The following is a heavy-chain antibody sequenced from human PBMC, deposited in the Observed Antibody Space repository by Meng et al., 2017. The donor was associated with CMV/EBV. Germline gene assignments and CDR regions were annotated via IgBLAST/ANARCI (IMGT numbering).Heavy chain of an antibody. D-gene: IGHD1-26*01. CDR2: ISAYNGNT. J-gene: IGHJ4*02. CDR3: ARDRGGWELLYVDY. Sequence: ASVKLSCKASGYTFTSYGITWVRQAPGQGREGMGWISAYNGNTNYAQKLQGRVTMNTDTTTSTAYMELKSLRSDDTAVYYCARDRGGWELLYVDYWGQGALVTVSS. CDR1: GYTFTSYG. V-gene: IGHV1-18*01.